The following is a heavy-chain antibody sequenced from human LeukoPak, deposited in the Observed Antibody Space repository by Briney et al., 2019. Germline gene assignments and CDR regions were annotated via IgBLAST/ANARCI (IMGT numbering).Heavy chain of an antibody. J-gene: IGHJ4*02. D-gene: IGHD6-6*01. Sequence: ASVKVSCKASGYTFTSYGISWVRQAPGQGLEWMGWISAYNGNTNYAQKLQGRVTMTTGTSTSTAYMELRSLRSDDTAVYYCARDLELLGIAALIYWGQGTLVTVSS. CDR2: ISAYNGNT. CDR1: GYTFTSYG. CDR3: ARDLELLGIAALIY. V-gene: IGHV1-18*01.